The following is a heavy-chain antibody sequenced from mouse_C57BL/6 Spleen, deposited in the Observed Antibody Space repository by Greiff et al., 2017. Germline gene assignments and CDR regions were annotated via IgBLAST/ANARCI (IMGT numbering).Heavy chain of an antibody. Sequence: VQLQQSGPELVKPGASVKISCKASGYAFSSSWMHWVKQRPGKGLEWIGRIYPGDGDTNYNGKFKGKATLTADKSSSTAYMQLSSLTSEDSAVYFCARGGTTVAPYWDFDVWGTGTTVTVSS. CDR1: GYAFSSSW. CDR2: IYPGDGDT. CDR3: ARGGTTVAPYWDFDV. D-gene: IGHD1-1*01. J-gene: IGHJ1*03. V-gene: IGHV1-82*01.